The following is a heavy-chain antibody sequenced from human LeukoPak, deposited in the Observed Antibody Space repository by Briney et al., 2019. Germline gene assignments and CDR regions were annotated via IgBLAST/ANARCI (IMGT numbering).Heavy chain of an antibody. CDR2: INPYSGGT. J-gene: IGHJ3*02. Sequence: ASVKVSCKASGYTFTGYYMHWVRQAPGQGLEWMGWINPYSGGTNYAQKFQGRVTMTSDTSVSTAYMELSRLTSDDTAVYYCAREIARTFFRSSGDAFDIWGQGTMVTVSS. D-gene: IGHD3-22*01. CDR1: GYTFTGYY. V-gene: IGHV1-2*02. CDR3: AREIARTFFRSSGDAFDI.